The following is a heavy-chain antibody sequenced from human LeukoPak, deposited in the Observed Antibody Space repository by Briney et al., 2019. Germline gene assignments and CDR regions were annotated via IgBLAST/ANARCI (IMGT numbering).Heavy chain of an antibody. CDR2: LYISGST. V-gene: IGHV3-53*01. CDR3: ARDPGTGYPIDY. D-gene: IGHD3-9*01. J-gene: IGHJ4*02. Sequence: GGSLRLSCAASGFSVSSNYMSWVRRAPGKGLEWISVLYISGSTYYADSVKGRFTISRDNSKNTLFLQLNSLGAEDTAVYYCARDPGTGYPIDYWGQGTLVTVSS. CDR1: GFSVSSNY.